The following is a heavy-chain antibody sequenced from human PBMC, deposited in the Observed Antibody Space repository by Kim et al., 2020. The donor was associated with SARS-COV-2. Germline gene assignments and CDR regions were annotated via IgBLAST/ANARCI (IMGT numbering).Heavy chain of an antibody. D-gene: IGHD5-12*01. Sequence: GGSLRLSCAASGFTFGDYAMHWVRQAPGKGLEWVSGISWNSGSIGYADSVKGRFTISRDNAKNSLYLQMNSLRAEDTALYYCAKDIGYSGYVHAFDIWGQGTMVTVSS. CDR3: AKDIGYSGYVHAFDI. J-gene: IGHJ3*02. CDR1: GFTFGDYA. V-gene: IGHV3-9*01. CDR2: ISWNSGSI.